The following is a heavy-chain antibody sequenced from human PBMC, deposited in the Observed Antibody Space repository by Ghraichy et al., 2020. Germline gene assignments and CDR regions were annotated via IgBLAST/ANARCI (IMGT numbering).Heavy chain of an antibody. CDR1: GFSLSTSGVG. D-gene: IGHD4-11*01. V-gene: IGHV2-5*01. J-gene: IGHJ6*02. Sequence: SGPTLVKPTQTLTLTCTFSGFSLSTSGVGVGWIRQPPGKALEWLALIYWNDDKRYSPSLKSRLTITKDTSKNQVVLTMTNMDPVDTATYYCAHAGYSNYGDRNYYGMDVWGQGTTVTVSS. CDR2: IYWNDDK. CDR3: AHAGYSNYGDRNYYGMDV.